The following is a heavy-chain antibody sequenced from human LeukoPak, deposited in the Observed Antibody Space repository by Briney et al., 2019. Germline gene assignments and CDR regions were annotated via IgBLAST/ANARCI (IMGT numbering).Heavy chain of an antibody. CDR3: ARRGPTPNGFDP. CDR2: ISPYNGNT. D-gene: IGHD3-10*01. V-gene: IGHV1-18*01. Sequence: ASVKVSCKASGYTFINYGITWVRQAPGQGLEWMGWISPYNGNTKYLQKFQGRVTMTTDTSTSTASMEVRSLRSDDTAVYYCARRGPTPNGFDPWGQGTLVTVSS. CDR1: GYTFINYG. J-gene: IGHJ5*02.